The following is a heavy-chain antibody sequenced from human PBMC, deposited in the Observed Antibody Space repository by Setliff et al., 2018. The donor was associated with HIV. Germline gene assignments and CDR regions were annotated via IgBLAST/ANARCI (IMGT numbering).Heavy chain of an antibody. CDR2: IYYSGST. J-gene: IGHJ4*02. D-gene: IGHD6-19*01. CDR1: GGSISGSSYY. Sequence: PSETLSLTCTVSGGSISGSSYYWGWIRQPPGKGLEWIGSIYYSGSTYYNPSLKSRVTISVDTSKNRFSLKVRSVTAADTAVYYCARDGYSSGWSYYFDYWGQGTLVTVSS. CDR3: ARDGYSSGWSYYFDY. V-gene: IGHV4-39*07.